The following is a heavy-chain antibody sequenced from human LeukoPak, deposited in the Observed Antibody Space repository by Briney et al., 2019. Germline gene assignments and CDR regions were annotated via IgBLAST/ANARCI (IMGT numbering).Heavy chain of an antibody. CDR2: IIPIFGTA. Sequence: SVKVSCKASGGTFSSYAISWVRQAPGQGLEWMGGIIPIFGTANYAQKFQGRATITTDESTSTAYMELSSLRSEDTAVYYCARDSPRITGARSFDYWGQGTLVTVSS. CDR1: GGTFSSYA. CDR3: ARDSPRITGARSFDY. V-gene: IGHV1-69*05. J-gene: IGHJ4*02. D-gene: IGHD1-20*01.